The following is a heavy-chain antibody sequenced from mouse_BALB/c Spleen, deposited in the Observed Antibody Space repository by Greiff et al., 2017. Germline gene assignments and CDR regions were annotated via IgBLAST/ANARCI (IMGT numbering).Heavy chain of an antibody. CDR2: IRSKSNNYAT. D-gene: IGHD1-1*01. CDR3: VRGDDYGTSRFAY. Sequence: EVQLVETGGGLVQPKGSLKLSCAASGFTFNTNAMNWVRQAPGKGLEWVARIRSKSNNYATYYADSVKDRFTISRDDSQSMLYLQMNNLKTEDTAMYYCVRGDDYGTSRFAYWGQGTLVTVSA. CDR1: GFTFNTNA. V-gene: IGHV10S3*01. J-gene: IGHJ3*01.